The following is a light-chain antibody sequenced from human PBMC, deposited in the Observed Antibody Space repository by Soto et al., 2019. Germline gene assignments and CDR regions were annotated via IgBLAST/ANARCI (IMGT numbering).Light chain of an antibody. CDR1: SSNIGNNY. J-gene: IGLJ2*01. CDR3: ATWDRSLSVGV. CDR2: DND. Sequence: QSVLTQPPSVSAAPGQKVTSACSGRSSNIGNNYVFWYQQLPGTAPKLLIYDNDKRPSGIPDRFSGSKSGTSATLGITGLQTGDEADYYCATWDRSLSVGVFGGGTKVTVL. V-gene: IGLV1-51*01.